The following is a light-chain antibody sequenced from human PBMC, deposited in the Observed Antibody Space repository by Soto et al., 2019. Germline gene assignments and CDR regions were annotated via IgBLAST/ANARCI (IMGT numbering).Light chain of an antibody. V-gene: IGKV3-20*01. CDR2: GAS. CDR1: XSLXXXX. CDR3: QHYGTSHFT. Sequence: EIVLTQSPGTLSLSPGERATLSXRXXXSLXXXXLVWYQQRPGQAPRLLLYGASNRATGIPDRFSGSGSGTDFTLTISRLEPEDFAVYYCQHYGTSHFTFGPGTKVDIK. J-gene: IGKJ3*01.